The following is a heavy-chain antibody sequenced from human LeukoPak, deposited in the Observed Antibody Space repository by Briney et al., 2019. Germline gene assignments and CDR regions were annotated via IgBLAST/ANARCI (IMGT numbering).Heavy chain of an antibody. Sequence: SETLSLTCTVSGGSIGSGRYYWAWIRQPPGKGLEWIGSIYNSWSTSYNPSLKSRVAMSVDTSKSQFSLRLSSVTAADTAVYYCARNITSLIPAGYFDYWGQGTLVAVSS. J-gene: IGHJ4*02. CDR2: IYNSWST. D-gene: IGHD2-2*01. CDR1: GGSIGSGRYY. V-gene: IGHV4-39*01. CDR3: ARNITSLIPAGYFDY.